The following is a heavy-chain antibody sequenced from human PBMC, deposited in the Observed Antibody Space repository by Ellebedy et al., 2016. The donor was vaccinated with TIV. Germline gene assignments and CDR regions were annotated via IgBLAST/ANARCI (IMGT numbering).Heavy chain of an antibody. CDR2: IYYSGST. V-gene: IGHV4-59*01. D-gene: IGHD6-19*01. Sequence: MPSETLSLTCTVSGGSISSYYWSWIRQPPGKGLEWIGYIYYSGSTNYNPSLKSRVTISVDTSKNQFSLKLSSVTAADTAVYYCARNKGAGTGAEYFQHWGQGTLVTGSS. J-gene: IGHJ1*01. CDR1: GGSISSYY. CDR3: ARNKGAGTGAEYFQH.